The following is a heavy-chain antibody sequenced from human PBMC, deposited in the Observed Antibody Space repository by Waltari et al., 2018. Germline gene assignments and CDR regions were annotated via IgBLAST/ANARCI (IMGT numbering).Heavy chain of an antibody. CDR2: VHGSGKS. CDR1: GDSMSSTYW. Sequence: QLKLQESGPGLVKPSGTLSLTCGVSGDSMSSTYWWSWVRQTPGKGLEWIGQVHGSGKSNYNPSFAGRVIVSLDTDNNQFSLEVASATAADTVIYYCARDRGRGLYLDSWGPGMLVTVSP. V-gene: IGHV4-4*02. J-gene: IGHJ4*02. CDR3: ARDRGRGLYLDS. D-gene: IGHD2-15*01.